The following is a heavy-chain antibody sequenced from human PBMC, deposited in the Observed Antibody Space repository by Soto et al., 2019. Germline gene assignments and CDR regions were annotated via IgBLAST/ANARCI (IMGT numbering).Heavy chain of an antibody. J-gene: IGHJ6*02. CDR1: GYSFTSYW. Sequence: PGESLKISCKGSGYSFTSYWISWVRQMPGKGLEWMGRIDPSDSYTNYSPSFQGHVTISADKSISTAYLQWSSLKASDTAMYYCARRTIFGVVTAGMDVWGQGTTVTVSS. CDR3: ARRTIFGVVTAGMDV. V-gene: IGHV5-10-1*01. D-gene: IGHD3-3*01. CDR2: IDPSDSYT.